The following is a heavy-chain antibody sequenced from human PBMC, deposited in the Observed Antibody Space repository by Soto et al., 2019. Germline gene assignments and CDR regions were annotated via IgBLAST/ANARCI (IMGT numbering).Heavy chain of an antibody. V-gene: IGHV5-51*01. CDR2: IYPFYSDT. CDR1: GYSFTSYW. CDR3: ATHPYSDAFDI. Sequence: GESLKISCKGSGYSFTSYWICWVRQMPVKGLELMGIIYPFYSDTRYSPSFQGHVTISSDKSISTAYLQLISLKASYTAMYYFATHPYSDAFDIWGQGTMVNVSS. D-gene: IGHD2-15*01. J-gene: IGHJ3*02.